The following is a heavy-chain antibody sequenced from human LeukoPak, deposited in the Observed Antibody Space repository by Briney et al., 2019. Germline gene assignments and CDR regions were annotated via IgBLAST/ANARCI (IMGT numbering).Heavy chain of an antibody. Sequence: ASVKVSCKASGYTFTSYDINWVRQATGQGLEWMGWMNPNSGNTGYAQKSQGRVTMTRNTSISTAYMELSSLRSEDTAVYYCARVRRVQYYGSGSFNYWGQGTLVTVSS. J-gene: IGHJ4*02. CDR1: GYTFTSYD. CDR2: MNPNSGNT. D-gene: IGHD3-10*01. CDR3: ARVRRVQYYGSGSFNY. V-gene: IGHV1-8*01.